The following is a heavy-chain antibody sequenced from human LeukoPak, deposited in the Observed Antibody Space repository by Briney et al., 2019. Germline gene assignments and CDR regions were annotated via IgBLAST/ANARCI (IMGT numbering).Heavy chain of an antibody. J-gene: IGHJ4*02. CDR1: GYTFTGYY. CDR2: INPNSGGT. D-gene: IGHD2-2*01. Sequence: ASVKVSCKAPGYTFTGYYMHWVRQAPGQGLEWMGWINPNSGGTNYAQKFQGRVTMTRDTSISTAYMELSRLRSDDTAVYYCARALAVVVPAALGYWGQGTLVTVSS. CDR3: ARALAVVVPAALGY. V-gene: IGHV1-2*02.